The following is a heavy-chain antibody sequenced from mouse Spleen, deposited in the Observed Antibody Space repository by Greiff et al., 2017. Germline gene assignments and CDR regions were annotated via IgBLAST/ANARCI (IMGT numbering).Heavy chain of an antibody. V-gene: IGHV1-69*01. D-gene: IGHD2-3*01. CDR2: IDPSDSYT. CDR1: GYTFTSYW. CDR3: ARREGYYFWFAY. Sequence: QVQLQQPGAELVMPGASVKLSCKASGYTFTSYWMHWVKQRPGQGLEWIGEIDPSDSYTNYNQKFKGKATLTVDKSSSTAYMQLSSLTSEDSAVYYWARREGYYFWFAYWGQGTLVTVSA. J-gene: IGHJ3*01.